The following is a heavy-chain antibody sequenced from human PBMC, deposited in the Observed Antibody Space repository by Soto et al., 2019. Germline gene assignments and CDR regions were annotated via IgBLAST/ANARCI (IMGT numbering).Heavy chain of an antibody. J-gene: IGHJ5*02. V-gene: IGHV1-3*01. Sequence: ASVKVSCKASGYTFTNYFIHWVRQAPGQGLEWMGWINAGNGNTKYSQKFQGRVTITRDTSASTAYMELSSLRSEDTAVYYCARGVAGPLHWFDPWGQGTLVTVSS. D-gene: IGHD6-19*01. CDR3: ARGVAGPLHWFDP. CDR1: GYTFTNYF. CDR2: INAGNGNT.